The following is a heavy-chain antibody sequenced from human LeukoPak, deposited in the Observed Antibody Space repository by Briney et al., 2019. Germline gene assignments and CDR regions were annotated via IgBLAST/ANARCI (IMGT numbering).Heavy chain of an antibody. CDR2: INHSGST. CDR1: GGSFSGYY. V-gene: IGHV4-34*01. CDR3: ARDQSGKNGGFDY. Sequence: KSSETLSLTCAVYGGSFSGYYWSWIRQPPGKGLEWIGEINHSGSTNYNPSLKSRVTISVDTSKNQFSLKLSSVTAADTAVYYCARDQSGKNGGFDYWGQGTLVTVSS. J-gene: IGHJ4*02. D-gene: IGHD7-27*01.